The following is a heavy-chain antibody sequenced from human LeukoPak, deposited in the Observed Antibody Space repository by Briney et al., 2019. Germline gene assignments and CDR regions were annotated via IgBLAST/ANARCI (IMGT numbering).Heavy chain of an antibody. CDR1: GYTFTGYY. V-gene: IGHV1-2*02. CDR2: INPNSGGT. CDR3: AKDLNAYNDFDSGGLRFDP. J-gene: IGHJ5*02. Sequence: ASVKVSCKASGYTFTGYYMHWVRQAPGQGLEWMGWINPNSGGTNYAQKFQGRVTMTRDTSISTAYMELSRLRSDDTAVYYCAKDLNAYNDFDSGGLRFDPWGQGTLVTVSS. D-gene: IGHD5-12*01.